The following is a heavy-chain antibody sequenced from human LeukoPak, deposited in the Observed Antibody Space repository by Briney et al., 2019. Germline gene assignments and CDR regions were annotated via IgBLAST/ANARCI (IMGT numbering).Heavy chain of an antibody. J-gene: IGHJ4*02. D-gene: IGHD3-16*02. Sequence: SETLSLTCAVSGGSISSGGYSWSWIRQPPGKGLEWIGYIYHSGSTYYNPSLKSRVTISVDTSKNQFSLKLSSVTAADTAVYYCARAPLGLRLGELSLSGDYFDYWGQGTLVTVSS. CDR2: IYHSGST. V-gene: IGHV4-30-2*05. CDR1: GGSISSGGYS. CDR3: ARAPLGLRLGELSLSGDYFDY.